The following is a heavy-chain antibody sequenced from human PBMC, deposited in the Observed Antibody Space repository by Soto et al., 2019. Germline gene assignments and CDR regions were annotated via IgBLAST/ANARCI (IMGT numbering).Heavy chain of an antibody. Sequence: HPGGSLRLSCAASGFTFDDYAMHWVRQAPGKGLEWVSGISWNSGSIGYADSVKGRFTISRDNAKNSLYLQMNSLRAEDTALYYCAKDHRSGSGYYPELDYWGQGTLVTVSS. V-gene: IGHV3-9*01. CDR2: ISWNSGSI. D-gene: IGHD3-3*01. CDR3: AKDHRSGSGYYPELDY. CDR1: GFTFDDYA. J-gene: IGHJ4*02.